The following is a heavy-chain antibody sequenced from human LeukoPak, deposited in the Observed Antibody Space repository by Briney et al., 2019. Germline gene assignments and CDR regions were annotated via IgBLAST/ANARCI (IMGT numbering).Heavy chain of an antibody. CDR2: IWYDGSNK. D-gene: IGHD6-6*01. CDR1: GFTFSSYG. V-gene: IGHV3-33*01. Sequence: PGGSLRLSCAASGFTFSSYGMHWVRQAPGKGLEWVAVIWYDGSNKYYADSVKGRFTISRDNSKNTLYLQMNSLRAEDTAIYYCARIGYRSSSFDYWGQGTLVTVSS. CDR3: ARIGYRSSSFDY. J-gene: IGHJ4*02.